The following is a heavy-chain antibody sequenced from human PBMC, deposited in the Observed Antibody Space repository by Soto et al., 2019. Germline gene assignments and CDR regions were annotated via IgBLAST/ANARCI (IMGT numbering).Heavy chain of an antibody. V-gene: IGHV3-30-3*01. CDR2: ISYDGSKK. CDR3: AGDPLPRYSSSWVSWFDL. Sequence: GGSLRLSCAASGFTFSSYAMHWVRQAPGKGLEWVAVISYDGSKKYYADSVKGRFIISRDNSKNTLYPQMTSLSAEAPELYYGAGDPLPRYSSSWVSWFDLWGQGTLVTVSS. J-gene: IGHJ5*02. CDR1: GFTFSSYA. D-gene: IGHD6-13*01.